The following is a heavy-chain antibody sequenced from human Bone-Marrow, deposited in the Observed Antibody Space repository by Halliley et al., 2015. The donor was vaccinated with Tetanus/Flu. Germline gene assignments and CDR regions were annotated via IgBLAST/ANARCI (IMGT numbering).Heavy chain of an antibody. D-gene: IGHD5-12*01. CDR3: ARGYYSGNSDVNDY. V-gene: IGHV4-59*09. Sequence: EWTGYIYYSGTTNYNPPLKTRVPISVDTSKNQFSLKLSSVTAADTAVYYCARGYYSGNSDVNDYWGQGTLFTVSS. J-gene: IGHJ4*02. CDR2: IYYSGTT.